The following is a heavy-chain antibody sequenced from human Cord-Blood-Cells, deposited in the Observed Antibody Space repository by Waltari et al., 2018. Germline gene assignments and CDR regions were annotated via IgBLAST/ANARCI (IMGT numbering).Heavy chain of an antibody. Sequence: EVQLLESGGGLVQPGGSLRLSCAASGFTFSSYAMSWVRQAPGKGLEWVSAISGSGGSTYYEDSVKGRFTISRDNSKNTLYLQMNSLRAEDTAVYYCAKAGRWLQNWNWFDPWGQGTLVTVSS. D-gene: IGHD5-12*01. V-gene: IGHV3-23*01. CDR1: GFTFSSYA. CDR2: ISGSGGST. J-gene: IGHJ5*02. CDR3: AKAGRWLQNWNWFDP.